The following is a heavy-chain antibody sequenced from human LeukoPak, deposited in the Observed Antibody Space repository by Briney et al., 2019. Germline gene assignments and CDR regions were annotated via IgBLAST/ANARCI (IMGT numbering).Heavy chain of an antibody. Sequence: GGSLRLSCAASGFSFSNYDMHWVRQAPGKGLEWVSAIGIAGDTYYPGSVKGRFTIFRENAKNSLYLQMNSLRAGDTAVYYCARGGYYDILTGYSALEHWGQGTLVTVSS. V-gene: IGHV3-13*01. D-gene: IGHD3-9*01. CDR1: GFSFSNYD. J-gene: IGHJ4*02. CDR3: ARGGYYDILTGYSALEH. CDR2: IGIAGDT.